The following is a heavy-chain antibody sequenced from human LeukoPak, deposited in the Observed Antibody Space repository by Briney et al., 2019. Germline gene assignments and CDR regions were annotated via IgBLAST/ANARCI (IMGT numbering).Heavy chain of an antibody. V-gene: IGHV4-39*01. CDR1: GGSISSSSYY. CDR3: ARLDYYGSGSFLGNPPYYFDY. Sequence: SETLSLTCTVSGGSISSSSYYWGWIRQPPGKGLEWIGSIYYSGSTYYNPSLKSRVTISVDTSKNQFSLKLSSVTAADTAVYYCARLDYYGSGSFLGNPPYYFDYWGQGTLVTVSS. D-gene: IGHD3-10*01. J-gene: IGHJ4*02. CDR2: IYYSGST.